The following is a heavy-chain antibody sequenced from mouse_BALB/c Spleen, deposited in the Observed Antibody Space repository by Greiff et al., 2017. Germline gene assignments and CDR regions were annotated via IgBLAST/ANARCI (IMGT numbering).Heavy chain of an antibody. CDR3: ARRKSLVWGLED. D-gene: IGHD2-10*02. CDR2: ISNGGGST. Sequence: EVKLEESGGGLVQPGGSLKLSCAASGFTFSSYTMSWVRQTPEKRLEWVAYISNGGGSTYYPDTVKGRFTISRDNAKNTLYLQMSSLKSEDTAMYYCARRKSLVWGLEDWGQGTTLTVSS. V-gene: IGHV5-12-2*01. CDR1: GFTFSSYT. J-gene: IGHJ2*01.